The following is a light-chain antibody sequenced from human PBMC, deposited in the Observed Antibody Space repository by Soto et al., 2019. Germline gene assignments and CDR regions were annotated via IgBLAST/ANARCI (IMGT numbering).Light chain of an antibody. CDR2: HPS. J-gene: IGKJ1*01. Sequence: TQMTQSPSTLPASLGDRVTITCRASQSISNWLAWYQQNPGTAPKLLIYHPSTWVSGVPSRFSGSGTETEFTITSRSLEAVAFASYYWHQYNRCSFGQGTKVDIK. CDR3: HQYNRCS. V-gene: IGKV1-5*01. CDR1: QSISNW.